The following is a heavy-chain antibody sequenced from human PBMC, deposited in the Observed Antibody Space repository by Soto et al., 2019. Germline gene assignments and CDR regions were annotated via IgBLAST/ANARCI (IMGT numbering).Heavy chain of an antibody. CDR1: GYTFTSYG. J-gene: IGHJ4*02. CDR3: ARELYSGYDYAVGY. V-gene: IGHV1-18*01. D-gene: IGHD5-12*01. CDR2: IGAYNGNT. Sequence: ASVKVSWKASGYTFTSYGISWVRQAPGQGLEWMGWIGAYNGNTNYAQKLQGRVTMTTDTSTSTAYMELRSLRSDDTAVYYCARELYSGYDYAVGYWGQGTLVTVSS.